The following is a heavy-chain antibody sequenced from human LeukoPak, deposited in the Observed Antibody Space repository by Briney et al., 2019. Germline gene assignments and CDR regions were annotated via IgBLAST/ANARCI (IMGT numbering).Heavy chain of an antibody. D-gene: IGHD6-6*01. J-gene: IGHJ5*02. Sequence: PSETLSLTCAVYGGSFSGYYWSWIRQPPGKGLEWIGEINHSGSTNYNPSLKSRVTISVDTSKNQFSLKLSSVTAADTAVYYCARGGKQLAGVNGFDPWGQGTLVTVSS. CDR2: INHSGST. CDR3: ARGGKQLAGVNGFDP. CDR1: GGSFSGYY. V-gene: IGHV4-34*01.